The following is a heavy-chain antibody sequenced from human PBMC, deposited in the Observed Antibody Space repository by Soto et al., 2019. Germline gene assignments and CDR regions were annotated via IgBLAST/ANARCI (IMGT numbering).Heavy chain of an antibody. J-gene: IGHJ6*02. Sequence: EVQLVESGGGLVKPGGSLRLSCAASGFTFSSYSMNWVRQAPGKGLEWVSSISSSSSYIYYADSVKGRFTISRDNAKNSLYLQMNSLRAEDTAVYYCARSYGSGRAPHYYGMDVWGQGTTVTVSS. V-gene: IGHV3-21*01. D-gene: IGHD3-10*01. CDR2: ISSSSSYI. CDR1: GFTFSSYS. CDR3: ARSYGSGRAPHYYGMDV.